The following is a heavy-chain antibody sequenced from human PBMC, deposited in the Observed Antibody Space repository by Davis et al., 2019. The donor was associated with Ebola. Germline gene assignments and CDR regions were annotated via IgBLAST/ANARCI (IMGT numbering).Heavy chain of an antibody. D-gene: IGHD2-2*02. Sequence: PGGSLRLSCAGSGFAFGDYAMHWVRQAPGKGLEWVAGISWNSDSIVYADSVKGRFTISRDNAKNSLYLQMNSLRGEDTAFYYCAKGRTIPLALDLWGQGTLVTVSS. J-gene: IGHJ5*02. CDR1: GFAFGDYA. CDR3: AKGRTIPLALDL. CDR2: ISWNSDSI. V-gene: IGHV3-9*01.